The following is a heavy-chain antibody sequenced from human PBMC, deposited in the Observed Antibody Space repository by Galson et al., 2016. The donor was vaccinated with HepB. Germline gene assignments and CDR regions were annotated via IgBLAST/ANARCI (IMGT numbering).Heavy chain of an antibody. CDR3: ARETTLVRGVHAMDV. Sequence: SLRLSCAASGFIISNSYMSWVRQAPGKGLEWVSVIYGGGATYFADSVKGRFTISRDNSKNTLYLQMTSLRADDTAVYYCARETTLVRGVHAMDVWGQGTTVTVSS. CDR2: IYGGGAT. D-gene: IGHD3-10*01. J-gene: IGHJ6*02. CDR1: GFIISNSY. V-gene: IGHV3-53*01.